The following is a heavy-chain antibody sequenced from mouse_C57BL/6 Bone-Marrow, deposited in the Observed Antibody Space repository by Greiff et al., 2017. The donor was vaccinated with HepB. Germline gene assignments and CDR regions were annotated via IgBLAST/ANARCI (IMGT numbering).Heavy chain of an antibody. CDR3: ARIYYGNYYYFDY. V-gene: IGHV1-50*01. D-gene: IGHD2-1*01. CDR2: IDPSDSYT. CDR1: GYTFTSYW. J-gene: IGHJ2*01. Sequence: QVQLQQPGAELVKPGASVKLSCKASGYTFTSYWMRWVKQRPGQGLEWIGEIDPSDSYTNYNQKFKGKATLTVDTSSSTAYMQLSSLTSEDSAVYYCARIYYGNYYYFDYWGQGTTLTVSS.